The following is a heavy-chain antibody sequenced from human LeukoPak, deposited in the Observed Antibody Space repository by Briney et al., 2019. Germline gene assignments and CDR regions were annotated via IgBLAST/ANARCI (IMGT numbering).Heavy chain of an antibody. CDR2: IYHSGST. J-gene: IGHJ4*02. CDR1: GYSISSGYY. Sequence: PSETLSLTCAVSGYSISSGYYWGWIRQPPGKGLEWIGSIYHSGSTYYNPSLRSRVTISVDTSKNQFSLKLSSVTAADTAVYYCARLIFEDIVVVPAAGSIDYWGQGTLVTVSS. CDR3: ARLIFEDIVVVPAAGSIDY. D-gene: IGHD2-2*01. V-gene: IGHV4-38-2*01.